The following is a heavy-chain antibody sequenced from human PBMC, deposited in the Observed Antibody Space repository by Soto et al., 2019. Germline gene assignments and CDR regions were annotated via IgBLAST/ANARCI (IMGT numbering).Heavy chain of an antibody. Sequence: PGGSLRLSCAASGFTSSNYWMHWVRQAPGKGLVWVSRIKSDGSSTSYADSVKVRFTISRDNAKNTLDLQMHGLRAEDMAVYYCARSVRSGSFPYYYYAMDVWGQGTTVTVSS. J-gene: IGHJ6*02. CDR1: GFTSSNYW. CDR3: ARSVRSGSFPYYYYAMDV. CDR2: IKSDGSST. V-gene: IGHV3-74*01. D-gene: IGHD3-10*01.